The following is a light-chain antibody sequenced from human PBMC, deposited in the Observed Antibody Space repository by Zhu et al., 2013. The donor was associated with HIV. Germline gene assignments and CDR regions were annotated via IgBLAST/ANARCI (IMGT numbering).Light chain of an antibody. Sequence: SSDLTQDPAVSVALGQTVRITCQGDSLRTYYANWYQQKPGQAPLLVINGENNRPSGVPDRFSGSKSGTSASLTITGLQAEDESDYYCQSYDIRLSTVVFGGGTRLTVL. CDR2: GEN. CDR1: SLRTYY. V-gene: IGLV3-19*01. CDR3: QSYDIRLSTVV. J-gene: IGLJ2*01.